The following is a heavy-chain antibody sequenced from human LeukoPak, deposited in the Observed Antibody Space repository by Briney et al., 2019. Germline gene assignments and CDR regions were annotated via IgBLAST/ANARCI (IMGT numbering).Heavy chain of an antibody. D-gene: IGHD4-17*01. Sequence: QSGGSLRLSCAVSGFTFSAYNMHWVRQAPGKGLDWVAVVKDDGSYTSYADSVKGRFTISRDNSKNTVYLQMNSLRPEDTAVYYCAARRLTVTTEIDYWGQGTLVTVSS. CDR1: GFTFSAYN. V-gene: IGHV3-30*04. CDR2: VKDDGSYT. CDR3: AARRLTVTTEIDY. J-gene: IGHJ4*02.